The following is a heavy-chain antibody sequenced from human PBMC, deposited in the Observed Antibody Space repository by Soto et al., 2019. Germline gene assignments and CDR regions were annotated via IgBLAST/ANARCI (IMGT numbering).Heavy chain of an antibody. CDR3: ARGTGEPLYFDY. CDR1: GGTFSSYT. CDR2: SIPILGIA. J-gene: IGHJ4*02. V-gene: IGHV1-69*02. D-gene: IGHD7-27*01. Sequence: QVQLVQSGAEVKKPGSSVKVSCKASGGTFSSYTISWVRQAPGQGLEWMGRSIPILGIANYAQKFQGRVTITADKSTSTAYMELSSLRSEDKAVYYCARGTGEPLYFDYWGQGTLVTVSS.